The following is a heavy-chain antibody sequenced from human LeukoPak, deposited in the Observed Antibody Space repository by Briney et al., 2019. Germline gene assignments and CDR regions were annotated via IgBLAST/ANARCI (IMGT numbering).Heavy chain of an antibody. CDR1: GDSVSSNNGA. CDR3: AGATWGSGYFDY. D-gene: IGHD7-27*01. J-gene: IGHJ4*02. CDR2: TYYRSQWYN. Sequence: SQTLSFTCAISGDSVSSNNGAWNWIRQSPSRGLEWLGRTYYRSQWYNDYAESMKGRISINPDTSKNQFSLRLSSVTAADTAVYYCAGATWGSGYFDYWGRGTLVTVSP. V-gene: IGHV6-1*01.